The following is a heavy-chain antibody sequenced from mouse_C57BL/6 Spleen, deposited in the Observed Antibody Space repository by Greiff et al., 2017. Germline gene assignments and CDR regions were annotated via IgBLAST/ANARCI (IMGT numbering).Heavy chain of an antibody. CDR2: INPSTGGT. CDR3: ARWYYGSSSSWFAY. D-gene: IGHD1-1*01. CDR1: GYSFTGYY. J-gene: IGHJ3*01. Sequence: EVKLQQSGPELVKPGASVKISCKASGYSFTGYYMNWVKQSPEKSLEWIGEINPSTGGTTYNQKFKAKATLTVDKSSSTAYMQLKSLTSEDSAVYYCARWYYGSSSSWFAYWGQGTLVTVSA. V-gene: IGHV1-42*01.